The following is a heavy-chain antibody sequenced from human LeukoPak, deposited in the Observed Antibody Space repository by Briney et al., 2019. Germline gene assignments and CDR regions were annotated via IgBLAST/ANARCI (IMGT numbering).Heavy chain of an antibody. V-gene: IGHV3-30*02. Sequence: GGSLRLSCAASGFTFSSYGIHWVRRAPGKGLERVAFIRYDGTNKWYADSVKGRFTISRDNSKNTLYLQMNSLRVEDTAVYHCAKDRDYGDYPSAYYYYMDVWGKGTTVTVSS. CDR1: GFTFSSYG. J-gene: IGHJ6*03. CDR2: IRYDGTNK. CDR3: AKDRDYGDYPSAYYYYMDV. D-gene: IGHD4-17*01.